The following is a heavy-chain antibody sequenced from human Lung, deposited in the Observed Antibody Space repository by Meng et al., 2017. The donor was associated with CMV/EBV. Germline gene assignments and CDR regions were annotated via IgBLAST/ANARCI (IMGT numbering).Heavy chain of an antibody. Sequence: SETLSLTXAISGDSVSSNSAAWNWIRQSPSRGLEWLGRTYYRSKWYNDYAVSVKSRITINPDTSKNQFSLQLNSVTPEDTAVYYCASEGPTVTPFDYWGQGTLVTVSS. D-gene: IGHD4-17*01. CDR3: ASEGPTVTPFDY. V-gene: IGHV6-1*01. CDR1: GDSVSSNSAA. CDR2: TYYRSKWYN. J-gene: IGHJ4*02.